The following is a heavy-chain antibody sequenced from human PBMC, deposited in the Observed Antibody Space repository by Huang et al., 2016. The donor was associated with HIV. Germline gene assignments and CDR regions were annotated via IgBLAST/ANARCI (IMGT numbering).Heavy chain of an antibody. CDR3: ARDRGQQLSPFDS. CDR2: ISPSSSFI. D-gene: IGHD6-13*01. J-gene: IGHJ4*02. Sequence: EVQLVESGGGLVKQGGSLRLSCAAFGFSLDSYIRSWVRQTPGKWLQWVSSISPSSSFIDYADSVKGRFSISRDNAKNSLYLQMNNLRGEDTAVYYCARDRGQQLSPFDSWGQGTLVTVSS. CDR1: GFSLDSYI. V-gene: IGHV3-21*01.